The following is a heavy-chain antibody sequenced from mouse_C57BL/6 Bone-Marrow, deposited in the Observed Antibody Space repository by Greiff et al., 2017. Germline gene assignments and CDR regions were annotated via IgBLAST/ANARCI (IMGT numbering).Heavy chain of an antibody. D-gene: IGHD1-1*02. CDR1: GYTFTSYW. V-gene: IGHV1-64*01. Sequence: QVQLQQPGAELVKPGASVKLSCKASGYTFTSYWMHWVKQRPGQGLEWIGMIHPNSGSTNYNEKFKSKATLTVDKSSSTSYMQLSSLTSEDSAVYYCARGGYYGYFDVWGTGTTVTVSS. CDR3: ARGGYYGYFDV. J-gene: IGHJ1*03. CDR2: IHPNSGST.